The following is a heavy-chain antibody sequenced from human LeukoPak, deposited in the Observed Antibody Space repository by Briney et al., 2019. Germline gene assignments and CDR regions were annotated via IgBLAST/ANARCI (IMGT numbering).Heavy chain of an antibody. V-gene: IGHV3-15*01. CDR2: IKTKTEGVTT. CDR1: GFTFNNAW. J-gene: IGHJ4*02. Sequence: GGSLRLSCAASGFTFNNAWMNWVRQAPGKGLEWVGRIKTKTEGVTTDYPAPVKGRFTISRDDSKTTLYLQMNSLKTEDTAVYYCTTRLVTTNDYWGRGTLVTVSS. CDR3: TTRLVTTNDY. D-gene: IGHD2-21*02.